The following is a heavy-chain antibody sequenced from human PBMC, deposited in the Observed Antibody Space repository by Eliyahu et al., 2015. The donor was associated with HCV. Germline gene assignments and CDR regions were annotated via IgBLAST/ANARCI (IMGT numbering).Heavy chain of an antibody. CDR2: IYPGDSDT. Sequence: EVQLVQSGADVKKPGESLKIXCKGSGXSFTTYWIGWVRQMPGKGLEWMGTIYPGDSDTRYSPSFQGKVTILADKSINTAYVQWSSLKASDTAIYYCVRHGVGDSSSWYDFGDWGQGTLVTVAS. D-gene: IGHD6-13*01. J-gene: IGHJ4*02. CDR3: VRHGVGDSSSWYDFGD. V-gene: IGHV5-51*01. CDR1: GXSFTTYW.